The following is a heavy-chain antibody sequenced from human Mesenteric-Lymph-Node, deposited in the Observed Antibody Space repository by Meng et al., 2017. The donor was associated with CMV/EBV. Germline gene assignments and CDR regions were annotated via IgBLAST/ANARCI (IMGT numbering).Heavy chain of an antibody. CDR3: ACNSGDC. D-gene: IGHD3-10*01. CDR2: IKTDGSQK. CDR1: GFTFSDHW. J-gene: IGHJ4*02. Sequence: GESLKISCAASGFTFSDHWMFWVRQAPGKGLEWVANIKTDGSQKYYVDSVKGRFTVSRDNAKNSLYLQMNSLRAEDTAVYYCACNSGDCWGQGTLVTVSS. V-gene: IGHV3-7*01.